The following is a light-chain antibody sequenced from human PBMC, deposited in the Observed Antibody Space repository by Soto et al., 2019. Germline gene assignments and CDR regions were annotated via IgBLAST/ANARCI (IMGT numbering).Light chain of an antibody. J-gene: IGLJ3*02. CDR3: AAWDDSLNGPL. V-gene: IGLV1-40*01. Sequence: QSVLTQPPSVSGVPGQRVTISCTGSSSNIGAGSDVHWYQHVRGAAPKLLIYSNNQRPSGVPDRFSGSKSGTSASLAVNGLQSEDEADYYCAAWDDSLNGPLFGGGTKVTVL. CDR2: SNN. CDR1: SSNIGAGSD.